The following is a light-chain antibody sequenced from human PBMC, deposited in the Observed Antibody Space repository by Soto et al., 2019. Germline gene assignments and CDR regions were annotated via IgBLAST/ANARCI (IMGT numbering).Light chain of an antibody. V-gene: IGLV2-11*01. CDR2: DVS. J-gene: IGLJ1*01. Sequence: QSALTQPRSVSGSPGQSVTISCTGTSSDVGGYNFVSWYQHHPGKAPKLMIYDVSKRPSGVPDRFSGSKSGNTASLTISGLQVEDEADYYCCSYAGSYTYVFGTGTKLTVL. CDR3: CSYAGSYTYV. CDR1: SSDVGGYNF.